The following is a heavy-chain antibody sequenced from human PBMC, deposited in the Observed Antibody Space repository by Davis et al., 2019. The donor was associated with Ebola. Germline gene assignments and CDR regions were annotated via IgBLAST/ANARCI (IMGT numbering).Heavy chain of an antibody. CDR3: ARDYCSGGNCFPDY. V-gene: IGHV3-30-3*01. CDR1: RFTFNNYA. D-gene: IGHD2-15*01. Sequence: PGGSLRLSCAASRFTFNNYAIHWVRQAPGKGLEWVAVISYDGTNKYYADSVKGRFTISRDNSKNTLYLQMNSLRAEDTAVYYCARDYCSGGNCFPDYWGQGTLVIVSS. J-gene: IGHJ4*02. CDR2: ISYDGTNK.